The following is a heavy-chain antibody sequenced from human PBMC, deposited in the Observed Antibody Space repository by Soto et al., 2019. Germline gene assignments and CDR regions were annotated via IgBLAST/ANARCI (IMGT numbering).Heavy chain of an antibody. CDR2: ISAYNGNN. J-gene: IGHJ4*02. Sequence: QVKLVQSGGEVKKPVASVEVSCRTSGYMFTTYGMSWVRQAPGQGLEWMAWISAYNGNNKYTQKFQGRATMTTNTSASTVSMELRNLTSDDSGTYFCARTGGGLAARPIEYWGQGTLVSVSS. CDR3: ARTGGGLAARPIEY. D-gene: IGHD6-6*01. CDR1: GYMFTTYG. V-gene: IGHV1-18*04.